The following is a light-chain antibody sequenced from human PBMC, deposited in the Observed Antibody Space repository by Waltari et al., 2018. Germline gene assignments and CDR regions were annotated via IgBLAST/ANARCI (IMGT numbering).Light chain of an antibody. J-gene: IGKJ4*01. Sequence: DIQMTQSPSSLSASVGDRVTITCQASQDISNYLNWYQQKPGKAPKLLIYDASNLETGVPSRCCGSGSGTDFTFTISSLQPEDIATYYCQQYDNLPLTFGGGTKVEIK. V-gene: IGKV1-33*01. CDR3: QQYDNLPLT. CDR1: QDISNY. CDR2: DAS.